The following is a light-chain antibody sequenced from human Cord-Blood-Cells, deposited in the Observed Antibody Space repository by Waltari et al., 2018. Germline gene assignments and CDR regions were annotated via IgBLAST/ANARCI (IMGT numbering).Light chain of an antibody. CDR1: SSNIGSNY. J-gene: IGLJ3*02. CDR2: RNN. V-gene: IGLV1-47*01. CDR3: AAWDDSLSGWV. Sequence: QSVLTQPPSASGTPGQRVTISCSGSSSNIGSNYVYWYQQLPGTAPKLLIYRNNPRPSRGPHRFSGSKSGTSASLAISGLRSEDEADYYCAAWDDSLSGWVFGGGTKLTVL.